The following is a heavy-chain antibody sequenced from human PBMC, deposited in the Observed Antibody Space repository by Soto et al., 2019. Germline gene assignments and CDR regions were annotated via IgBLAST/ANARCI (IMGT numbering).Heavy chain of an antibody. CDR2: IYWDDDK. J-gene: IGHJ6*02. CDR3: AQVYGDYGGMDV. D-gene: IGHD4-17*01. CDR1: GFSLSTSGVV. Sequence: QITLKESGPTLVKPTQTLTLTCTFSGFSLSTSGVVVGWIRQPPGKALEWLALIYWDDDKRYSPSLKSRLTITKDTSKNQVVLTMTNMDPVDTATYYRAQVYGDYGGMDVWGQGTTVTVSS. V-gene: IGHV2-5*02.